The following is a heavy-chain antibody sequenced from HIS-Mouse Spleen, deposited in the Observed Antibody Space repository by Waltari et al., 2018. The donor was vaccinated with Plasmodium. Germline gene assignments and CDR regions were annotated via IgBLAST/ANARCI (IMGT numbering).Heavy chain of an antibody. CDR2: IYHSGST. CDR1: GYSISSGYY. CDR3: ASYVVATTRHDY. J-gene: IGHJ4*02. V-gene: IGHV4-38-2*01. Sequence: QVQLQESGPGLVKPSETLSLPCPVSGYSISSGYYWGWLRQPPGKGLEWIGSIYHSGSTYYNPSLKSRVTISVDTSKNQFSLKLSSVTAADTAVYYCASYVVATTRHDYWGQGTLVTVSS. D-gene: IGHD5-12*01.